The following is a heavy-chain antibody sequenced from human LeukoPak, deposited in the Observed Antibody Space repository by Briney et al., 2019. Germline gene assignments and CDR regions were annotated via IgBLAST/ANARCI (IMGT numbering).Heavy chain of an antibody. V-gene: IGHV4-34*01. CDR2: INHSGST. CDR1: GGSFSSYY. CDR3: ARPAGYSFGQRYFDY. J-gene: IGHJ4*02. Sequence: SETLSLTCAVYGGSFSSYYWSWIRQPPGKGLEWIGEINHSGSTNYNPSLKSRVTISVDTSKNQFSLKLSSVTAADTAVYYCARPAGYSFGQRYFDYWGQGTLVTVSS. D-gene: IGHD6-13*01.